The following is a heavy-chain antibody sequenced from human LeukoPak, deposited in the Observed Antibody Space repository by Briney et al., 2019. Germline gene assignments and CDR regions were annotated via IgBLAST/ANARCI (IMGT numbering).Heavy chain of an antibody. D-gene: IGHD5-12*01. CDR1: GFTFRSYA. Sequence: PGGSLRLSCAASGFTFRSYAMQWVRQAPGKGLEWVSYITYNSGTIFYADSVKGRFTISRDNAKDSLYLQMSSLRDEDTAVYYCAREYSRYSGTYYDYWGQGTLVTVSS. J-gene: IGHJ4*02. CDR3: AREYSRYSGTYYDY. CDR2: ITYNSGTI. V-gene: IGHV3-48*02.